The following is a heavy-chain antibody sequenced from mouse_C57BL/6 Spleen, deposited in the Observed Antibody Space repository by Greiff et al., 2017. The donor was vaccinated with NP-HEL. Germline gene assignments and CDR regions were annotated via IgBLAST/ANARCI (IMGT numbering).Heavy chain of an antibody. J-gene: IGHJ1*03. D-gene: IGHD1-1*01. V-gene: IGHV1-55*01. Sequence: QVQLQQSGAELVKPGASVKMSCKASGYTFTSYWITWVKQRPGQGLEWIGDIYPGSGSTNYNEKFKSKATLTVDTSSSTAYMQLSSLTSEDSAVYYCARCRDYGSRDWYFDVWGTGTTVTVSS. CDR2: IYPGSGST. CDR1: GYTFTSYW. CDR3: ARCRDYGSRDWYFDV.